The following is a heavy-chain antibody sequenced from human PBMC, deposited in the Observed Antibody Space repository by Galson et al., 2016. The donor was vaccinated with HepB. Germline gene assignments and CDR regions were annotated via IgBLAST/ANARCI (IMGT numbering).Heavy chain of an antibody. CDR1: GFTLNTYA. V-gene: IGHV3-23*01. D-gene: IGHD1-26*01. J-gene: IGHJ4*02. Sequence: SLRLSCAASGFTLNTYAMSWVRQAPGKGLEWVSTLTGNSASTSYADSVRGRFNVSRDDSTNTLYLQMNNLRAEDTALYYCAKRPGGYSGGWCDYWSQGTLVTVAS. CDR2: LTGNSAST. CDR3: AKRPGGYSGGWCDY.